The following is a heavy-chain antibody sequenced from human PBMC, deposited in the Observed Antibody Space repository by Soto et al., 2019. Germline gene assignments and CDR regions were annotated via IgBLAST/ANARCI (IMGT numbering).Heavy chain of an antibody. J-gene: IGHJ5*02. CDR3: ARGRGPKFYCSGGSCYSRWFDP. D-gene: IGHD2-15*01. V-gene: IGHV4-34*01. CDR2: INHSGST. CDR1: GGSFSGYY. Sequence: SETLSLTCAVYGGSFSGYYWSWIRQPPGKGLEWIGEINHSGSTNYNPSLKSRVTISVDTSKNQFSLKLSSVTAADTAVYYCARGRGPKFYCSGGSCYSRWFDPWGQGTLVTVSS.